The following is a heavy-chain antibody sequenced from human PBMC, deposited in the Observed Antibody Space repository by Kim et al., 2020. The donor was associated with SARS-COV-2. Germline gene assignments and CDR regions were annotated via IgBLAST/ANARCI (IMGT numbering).Heavy chain of an antibody. Sequence: SVKVSCKASGGTFSSYAISWVRQAPGQGLEWMGGIIPIFGTANYAQKFQGRVTITADESTSTAYMELSSLRSEDTAVYYCARFYPTYYYGSGHDAFDIWGQGTMVTVSS. V-gene: IGHV1-69*13. D-gene: IGHD3-10*01. CDR2: IIPIFGTA. CDR1: GGTFSSYA. CDR3: ARFYPTYYYGSGHDAFDI. J-gene: IGHJ3*02.